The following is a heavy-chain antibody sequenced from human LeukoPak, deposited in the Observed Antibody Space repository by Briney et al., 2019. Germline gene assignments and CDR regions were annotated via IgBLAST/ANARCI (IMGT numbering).Heavy chain of an antibody. CDR3: ARDYHHSSGYYFADY. CDR1: GGSVSSSSHY. Sequence: SETLSLTCTVSGGSVSSSSHYWVWIRQLPGKGLEWIGSIYYSGSTYYNPSLKSRVTISVDTSKSQFSLKLTSVTAADTAVYYCARDYHHSSGYYFADYWGQGTLVTVSS. V-gene: IGHV4-39*02. CDR2: IYYSGST. J-gene: IGHJ4*02. D-gene: IGHD3-22*01.